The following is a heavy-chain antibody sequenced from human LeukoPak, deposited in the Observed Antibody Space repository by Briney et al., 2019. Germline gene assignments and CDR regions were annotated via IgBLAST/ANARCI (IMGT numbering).Heavy chain of an antibody. Sequence: GGPLRLSCAASGFTFSSYSMNWVRQAPGNGLEWVSSISSSSGYIYYADSVKGRFTISRDNAKNSLYLQMNSLRAEDTAVYYCARGLREGLDYWGQGTLVTVSS. CDR2: ISSSSGYI. CDR1: GFTFSSYS. J-gene: IGHJ4*02. V-gene: IGHV3-21*01. CDR3: ARGLREGLDY.